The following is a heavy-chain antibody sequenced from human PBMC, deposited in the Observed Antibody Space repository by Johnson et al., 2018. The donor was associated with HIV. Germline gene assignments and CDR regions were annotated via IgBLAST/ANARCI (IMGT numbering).Heavy chain of an antibody. V-gene: IGHV3-11*04. CDR1: GFTFSDYY. D-gene: IGHD1-26*01. CDR2: ISSSGTTI. J-gene: IGHJ3*01. CDR3: ARDRVGATAFDF. Sequence: QVQLVESGGGLVKPGGSLRLSCAASGFTFSDYYMSWIRQAPGKGLEWVSCISSSGTTIYYADSMKGRFTISRDNAKNSLYLHMNSLRAEDTAVYYCARDRVGATAFDFWGQGTMVTVSS.